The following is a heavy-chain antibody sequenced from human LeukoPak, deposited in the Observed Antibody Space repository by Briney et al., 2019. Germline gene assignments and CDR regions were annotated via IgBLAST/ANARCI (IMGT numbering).Heavy chain of an antibody. CDR3: AKGRGSSTSCYDY. CDR2: VSGSGGDT. CDR1: GFTFSSYA. V-gene: IGHV3-23*01. J-gene: IGHJ4*02. Sequence: GGSLRLYCAASGFTFSSYAMSWVRQAPGKGLEWVSTVSGSGGDTNYADSVKGRFTISRDNSKNTLYLRMNSLRAEDTAVYYCAKGRGSSTSCYDYWGQGTLVTVSS. D-gene: IGHD2-2*01.